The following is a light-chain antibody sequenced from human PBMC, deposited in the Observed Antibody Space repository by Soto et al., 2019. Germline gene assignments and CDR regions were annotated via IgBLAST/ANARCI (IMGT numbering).Light chain of an antibody. J-gene: IGKJ1*01. CDR2: GAS. CDR3: QQYGDSPWT. Sequence: EVVLTQSPGTLSSSPGERATLSCRDSQSVGSIYLAWYQQKPGQAPRLLIYGASSRATGIPDRFTGSGSETDFTLTISRLEPEDFAVYYCQQYGDSPWTFGQGTTVEIK. V-gene: IGKV3-20*01. CDR1: QSVGSIY.